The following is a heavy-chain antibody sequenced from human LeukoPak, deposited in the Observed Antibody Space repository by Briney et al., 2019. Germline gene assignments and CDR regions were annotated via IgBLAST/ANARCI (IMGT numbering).Heavy chain of an antibody. Sequence: GGSLRLSCADSGFTFSSYEMNWVHQAPGKGLEWVSYISTTGSSIYYADSVKGRFTISRDNVKNLLYLQMNSLRAEDTAVYYCARVQRGIAVALDYWGQGTLATVSS. V-gene: IGHV3-48*03. J-gene: IGHJ4*02. CDR2: ISTTGSSI. CDR3: ARVQRGIAVALDY. CDR1: GFTFSSYE. D-gene: IGHD6-19*01.